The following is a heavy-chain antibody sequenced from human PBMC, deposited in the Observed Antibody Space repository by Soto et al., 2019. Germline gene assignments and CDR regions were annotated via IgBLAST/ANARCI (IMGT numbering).Heavy chain of an antibody. J-gene: IGHJ4*02. CDR2: VYYGGST. V-gene: IGHV4-59*08. D-gene: IGHD2-15*01. CDR1: GGSIRNYF. Sequence: PSETLSLTCTVSGGSIRNYFCSWIRQPPGQGLEWIGYVYYGGSTNYNPSIKSRVTMSVDTSKNQFSLKLSSVTAADTAVYYCARHWTSATQPFDSWGQGTLVTVSS. CDR3: ARHWTSATQPFDS.